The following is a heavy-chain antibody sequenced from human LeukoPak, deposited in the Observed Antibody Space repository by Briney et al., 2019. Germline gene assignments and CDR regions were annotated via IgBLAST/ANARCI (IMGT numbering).Heavy chain of an antibody. Sequence: GGSLRLSCAASGFTFSSYSMNWVRQAPGKGLEWVSSISSSSSYIYYADSVKGRFTISRDYAKNSLYLQMNSLRAEDTAVYYCARDYCTNGVCFDYYYYGMDVWGQGTTVTVSS. CDR3: ARDYCTNGVCFDYYYYGMDV. D-gene: IGHD2-8*01. V-gene: IGHV3-21*01. CDR1: GFTFSSYS. J-gene: IGHJ6*02. CDR2: ISSSSSYI.